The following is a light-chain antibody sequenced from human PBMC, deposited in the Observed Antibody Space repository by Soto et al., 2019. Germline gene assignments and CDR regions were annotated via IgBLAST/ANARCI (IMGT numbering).Light chain of an antibody. CDR2: DAS. CDR3: QQSYSTPWT. V-gene: IGKV1-39*01. Sequence: DIQMTQSPSSLSASVGDRVTITCRASQSVSAWVAWYQQKPGKAPKVVIYDASSLESGVPSRFAGSRSGTEFTLTINSLQPEDFATYYCQQSYSTPWTFGQGTRWIS. J-gene: IGKJ1*01. CDR1: QSVSAW.